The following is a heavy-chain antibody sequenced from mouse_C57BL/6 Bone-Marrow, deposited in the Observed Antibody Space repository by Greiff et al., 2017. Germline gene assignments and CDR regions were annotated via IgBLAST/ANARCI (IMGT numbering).Heavy chain of an antibody. D-gene: IGHD2-4*01. V-gene: IGHV1-64*01. CDR1: GYTFTSYW. CDR3: ARPDDYPYFDY. Sequence: VQLQQPGAELVKPGASVKLSCKASGYTFTSYWMHWVKQRPGQGLEWIGMIHPNSGSTNYNEKFKSKATLTVDKSSSTAYMQLSSLTSEDSAVYYCARPDDYPYFDYWGQGTTLTVSS. CDR2: IHPNSGST. J-gene: IGHJ2*01.